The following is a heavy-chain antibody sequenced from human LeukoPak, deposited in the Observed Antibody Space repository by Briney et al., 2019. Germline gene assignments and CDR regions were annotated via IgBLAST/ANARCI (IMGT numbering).Heavy chain of an antibody. V-gene: IGHV3-21*01. CDR1: GFTFSSYS. Sequence: GGSLRLSCAASGFTFSSYSMNWVRQAPGKGLEWVSSISSSSSYIYYADSVKGRFTISRDNAKNSLYLQMNSLRAEDTAVYYCARDFYGSGSYFGSKWFDPWGQGTLVTVSS. CDR3: ARDFYGSGSYFGSKWFDP. J-gene: IGHJ5*02. CDR2: ISSSSSYI. D-gene: IGHD3-10*01.